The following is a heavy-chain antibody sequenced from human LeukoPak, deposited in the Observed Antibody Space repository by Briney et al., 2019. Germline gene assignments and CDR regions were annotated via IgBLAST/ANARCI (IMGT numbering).Heavy chain of an antibody. D-gene: IGHD2-15*01. CDR3: ASDCYGALDY. Sequence: SVKVSCKASGCTFSSYAMSWVRQAPGQGLEWMGSIMHICGKAYYVHKVQGRVTITSDESKNSLYMELSSLRSEDTAVYYCASDCYGALDYWGRATLVSVSS. J-gene: IGHJ4*02. V-gene: IGHV1-69*05. CDR1: GCTFSSYA. CDR2: IMHICGKA.